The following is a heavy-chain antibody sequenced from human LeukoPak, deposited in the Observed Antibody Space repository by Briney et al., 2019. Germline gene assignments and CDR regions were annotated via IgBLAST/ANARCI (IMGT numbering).Heavy chain of an antibody. V-gene: IGHV3-30*01. Sequence: PGGSLRLACAASGFTFSSYAMHWVRQAPGKGLEWVAVISYDGSNKYYADSVKGRFTISRDNSKNTLYLQMNSLRAEDTAVYYCARDHAGYSSSTRCHNPLMDVWGKGTTVTVSS. D-gene: IGHD2-2*01. J-gene: IGHJ6*03. CDR3: ARDHAGYSSSTRCHNPLMDV. CDR2: ISYDGSNK. CDR1: GFTFSSYA.